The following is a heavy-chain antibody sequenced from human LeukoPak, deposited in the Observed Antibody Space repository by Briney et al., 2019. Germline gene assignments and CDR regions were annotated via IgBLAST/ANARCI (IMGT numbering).Heavy chain of an antibody. D-gene: IGHD1-26*01. CDR3: ARGDGRGSYKDYYFDY. J-gene: IGHJ4*02. Sequence: GGSLRLSCAASGFTFSIYTINWVRQAPGKGLEWVSSISSSSSYIYYADSVKGRLTISRDNAKNSLYLQMNSLRAEDTAVYYCARGDGRGSYKDYYFDYWGQGTLVTVSP. V-gene: IGHV3-21*01. CDR1: GFTFSIYT. CDR2: ISSSSSYI.